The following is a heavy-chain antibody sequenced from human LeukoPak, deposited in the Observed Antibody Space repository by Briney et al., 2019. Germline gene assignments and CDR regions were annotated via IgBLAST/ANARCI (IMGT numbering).Heavy chain of an antibody. CDR1: GFIFSSYD. Sequence: GGSLRLSCAASGFIFSSYDMHWVRQATGKGLEWVSAIGTAGDTYYPGSVKGRFTISRENAKNSLYLQMNSLRAGDTAVYYCARVDSSGWYPYWGQGTLVTVSS. CDR3: ARVDSSGWYPY. D-gene: IGHD6-19*01. CDR2: IGTAGDT. V-gene: IGHV3-13*01. J-gene: IGHJ4*02.